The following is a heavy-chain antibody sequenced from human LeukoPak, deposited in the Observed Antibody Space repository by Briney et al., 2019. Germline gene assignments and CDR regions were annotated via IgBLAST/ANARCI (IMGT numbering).Heavy chain of an antibody. V-gene: IGHV3-53*01. CDR2: IYSGGST. Sequence: ETLSLTCTVSGGSISSYYWSWVRQAPGKGLEWVSVIYSGGSTYYADSVKGRFTISRDSSKTTLHLQMNNLRVEDSAVYYCARAPYGMDVWGQGTTVIVS. J-gene: IGHJ6*01. CDR3: ARAPYGMDV. CDR1: GGSISSYY.